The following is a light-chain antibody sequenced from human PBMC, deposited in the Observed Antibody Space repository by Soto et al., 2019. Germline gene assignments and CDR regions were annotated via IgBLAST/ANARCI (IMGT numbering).Light chain of an antibody. CDR1: GSDVGGYNY. J-gene: IGLJ1*01. Sequence: QSALTQPPSASGSFGQSVTISCTGTGSDVGGYNYVSWYQQHPGKAPKLMIYEVSERPSGVPDRFSGSKSGNTASLTVSGLQADDEADYYCSSYSGTNSHYVFGTGTKVTVL. CDR2: EVS. CDR3: SSYSGTNSHYV. V-gene: IGLV2-8*01.